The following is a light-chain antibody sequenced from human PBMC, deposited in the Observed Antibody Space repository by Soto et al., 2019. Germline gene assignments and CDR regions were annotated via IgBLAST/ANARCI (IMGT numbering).Light chain of an antibody. CDR2: KAS. CDR1: QSLNND. CDR3: QHYNSYPWT. J-gene: IGKJ1*01. Sequence: DIQMTQSPSSLSASVGDRVTITCRASQSLNNDLAWYQQKPGKAPKLLIYKASTLKSGVPSRFSGSGSETEFTLTISSLQPDDFAIYYCQHYNSYPWTFGQGTKVDIK. V-gene: IGKV1-5*03.